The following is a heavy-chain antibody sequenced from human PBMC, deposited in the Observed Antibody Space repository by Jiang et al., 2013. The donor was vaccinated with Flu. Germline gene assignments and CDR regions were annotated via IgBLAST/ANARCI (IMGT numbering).Heavy chain of an antibody. D-gene: IGHD3-22*01. J-gene: IGHJ4*02. Sequence: KGRAVDWGKSLIVGGTNYNPSLRSRVTISVDKSTNQFSLRLSSVTAADTAMYYCARETSHTGYYHDDSGYQSYFDYWGQGTLVTVSS. V-gene: IGHV4-4*02. CDR2: SLIVGGT. CDR3: ARETSHTGYYHDDSGYQSYFDY.